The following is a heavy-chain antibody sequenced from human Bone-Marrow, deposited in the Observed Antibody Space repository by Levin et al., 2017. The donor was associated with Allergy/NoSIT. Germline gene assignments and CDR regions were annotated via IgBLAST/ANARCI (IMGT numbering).Heavy chain of an antibody. CDR1: KFIFDDYG. D-gene: IGHD6-13*01. Sequence: SLKISCATSKFIFDDYGMYWVRQAPGKGLEWVSGISWNSGKTHYADSVKGRFIISRDNAKNSLYLQMNSLRTEDTAVYYCATDSSSWYLLDYWGQGTLVTVSS. J-gene: IGHJ4*02. CDR3: ATDSSSWYLLDY. CDR2: ISWNSGKT. V-gene: IGHV3-9*01.